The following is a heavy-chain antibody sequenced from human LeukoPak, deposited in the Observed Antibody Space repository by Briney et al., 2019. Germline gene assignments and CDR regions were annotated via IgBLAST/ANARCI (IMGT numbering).Heavy chain of an antibody. V-gene: IGHV3-23*01. J-gene: IGHJ4*02. D-gene: IGHD5-12*01. CDR2: ISGSGGST. Sequence: PGGSLRLSYAASGLTFSNYGMSWVRQAPGKGLEWVSAISGSGGSTYYADSVKGRFTISRDNSKNTLYLQMNSLRAEDTAVYYCAKDHHATIPLVFDYWGQGTLVTVSS. CDR3: AKDHHATIPLVFDY. CDR1: GLTFSNYG.